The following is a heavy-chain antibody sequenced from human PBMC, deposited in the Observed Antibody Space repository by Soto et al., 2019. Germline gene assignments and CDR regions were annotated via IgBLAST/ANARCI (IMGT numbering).Heavy chain of an antibody. CDR1: GYTFTSYA. CDR2: INAGNGNT. J-gene: IGHJ6*03. Sequence: ASVKVSCKDSGYTFTSYAMHWVRQAPGQRLEWMGWINAGNGNTKYSQKFQGRVTITRDTSASTAYMELSSLRSEDTAVYYCARDGRDYCSGGSCLTYYYYMDVWGKGTTVTVSS. V-gene: IGHV1-3*01. D-gene: IGHD2-15*01. CDR3: ARDGRDYCSGGSCLTYYYYMDV.